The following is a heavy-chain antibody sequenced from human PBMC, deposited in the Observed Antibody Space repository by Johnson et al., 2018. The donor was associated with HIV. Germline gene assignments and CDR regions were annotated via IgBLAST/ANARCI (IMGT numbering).Heavy chain of an antibody. CDR1: GFTVSSNY. J-gene: IGHJ3*02. CDR2: SAGGDNT. V-gene: IGHV3-66*01. D-gene: IGHD3-16*01. Sequence: VQLVESGGGLVQPGGSLRLSCAASGFTVSSNYMSWVRQAPGKGLAWVSAVSAGGDNTYYVDSVKGRFTISRDNSKNTLYLQMNSLRAEDTAVYYCARGGSDAFDIWGQGTMVTVSS. CDR3: ARGGSDAFDI.